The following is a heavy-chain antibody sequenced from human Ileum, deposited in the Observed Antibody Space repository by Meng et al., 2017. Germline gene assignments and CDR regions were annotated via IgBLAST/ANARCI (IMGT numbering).Heavy chain of an antibody. CDR1: GFTFNNYG. J-gene: IGHJ4*02. V-gene: IGHV3-33*01. CDR2: IWHDGKNK. Sequence: VQLVGSGGGVVTPGPSLRLSCVASGFTFNNYGMHWGRQAPGKGLEWVAVIWHDGKNKYYGDSVKDRFTISRDNSKNILYLQLTSLTAEDTAVYYCARDPGREGPIDYWGQGTLVTVSS. CDR3: ARDPGREGPIDY. D-gene: IGHD1-26*01.